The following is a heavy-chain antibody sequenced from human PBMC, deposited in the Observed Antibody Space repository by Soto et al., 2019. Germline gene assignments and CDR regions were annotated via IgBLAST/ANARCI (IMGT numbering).Heavy chain of an antibody. D-gene: IGHD5-18*01. CDR1: GFTFSNYW. J-gene: IGHJ4*02. CDR2: INSDGSTT. V-gene: IGHV3-74*01. CDR3: ARALQLALDY. Sequence: PGGSLRLSYAASGFTFSNYWMHWVRQAPGKGLVWVSRINSDGSTTSHADSVKGRFTISRDNAKNTLYLQMNSLRAEDTAVYYCARALQLALDYWGQGTLVTVSS.